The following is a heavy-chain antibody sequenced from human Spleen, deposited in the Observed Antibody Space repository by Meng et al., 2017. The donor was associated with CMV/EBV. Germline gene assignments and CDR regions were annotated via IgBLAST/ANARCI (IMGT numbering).Heavy chain of an antibody. D-gene: IGHD4-23*01. CDR2: ISRSSTYI. J-gene: IGHJ6*02. V-gene: IGHV3-21*06. Sequence: LSLTCASSGFTFRNYGMNWVRQAPGKGLEWVSSISRSSTYIYYADSVKGRFTMSRDNAKNSLYLQMSSLRAEDTAVYYCARVGGLRGKSFWDYYGMDVWGQGTTVTVSS. CDR3: ARVGGLRGKSFWDYYGMDV. CDR1: GFTFRNYG.